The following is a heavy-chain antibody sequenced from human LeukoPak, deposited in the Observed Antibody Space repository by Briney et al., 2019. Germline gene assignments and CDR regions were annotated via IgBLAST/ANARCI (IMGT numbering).Heavy chain of an antibody. CDR3: ARDPVWYYYDSSGSAPDYFDY. J-gene: IGHJ4*02. Sequence: ASVKVSCKASGFTFTNYNMHWVRQAPGQGLEWMGIINPSGGSTNYAQNFQARVTMTRDTSTSTVYMELSSLRSEDTAVYYCARDPVWYYYDSSGSAPDYFDYWGQGTLVTVSS. CDR1: GFTFTNYN. D-gene: IGHD3-22*01. CDR2: INPSGGST. V-gene: IGHV1-46*01.